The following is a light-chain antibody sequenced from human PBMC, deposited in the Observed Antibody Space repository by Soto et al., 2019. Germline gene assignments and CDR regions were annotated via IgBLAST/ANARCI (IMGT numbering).Light chain of an antibody. CDR3: VSFGGSNV. J-gene: IGLJ1*01. Sequence: QSVLTQHPSASGSPGQSVTISCTGPSSDVGADNYVSWYQQHPGKAPKLMIYEVSKRPSGVPDRFSGSKSGNTASLTVSGLQAEDEADYYCVSFGGSNVFGTGTKVTVL. V-gene: IGLV2-8*01. CDR2: EVS. CDR1: SSDVGADNY.